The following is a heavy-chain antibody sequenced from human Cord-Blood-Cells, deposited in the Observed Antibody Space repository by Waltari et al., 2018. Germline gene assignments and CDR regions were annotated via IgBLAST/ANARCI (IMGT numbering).Heavy chain of an antibody. V-gene: IGHV4-59*11. CDR1: GGSISSHY. CDR3: ARGREGSSSWYYFDY. Sequence: QVQLQESGPGLVKPSETLSLTCTVSGGSISSHYWSWIRQPPGKGLEWIGYIYYSGRTNYNPSLKGRGTISVDTSKNQFALKLSSVTAADTAVYYCARGREGSSSWYYFDYWGQGTRVTVSS. J-gene: IGHJ4*02. D-gene: IGHD6-13*01. CDR2: IYYSGRT.